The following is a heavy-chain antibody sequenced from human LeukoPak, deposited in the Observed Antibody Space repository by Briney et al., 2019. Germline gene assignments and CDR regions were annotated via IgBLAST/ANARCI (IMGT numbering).Heavy chain of an antibody. D-gene: IGHD6-13*01. CDR2: INSDGSST. V-gene: IGHV3-74*01. Sequence: GGSLRLSCAASGFTFSSYWMHWVCQAPGKGLVWVSRINSDGSSTSYADSVKGRFTISRDNAKNTLYLQMNSLRAEDTAVYYCVREADIAAAGFDYWGQGTLVTVSS. CDR1: GFTFSSYW. CDR3: VREADIAAAGFDY. J-gene: IGHJ4*02.